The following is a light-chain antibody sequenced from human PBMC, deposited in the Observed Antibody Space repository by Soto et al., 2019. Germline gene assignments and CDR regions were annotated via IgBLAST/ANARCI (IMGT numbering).Light chain of an antibody. V-gene: IGKV3-11*01. J-gene: IGKJ4*01. Sequence: EIVLTQSPATLSLSPGERATLSCRASQSVSSYLAWYQQKPGQAPRLLIYDASNRATGIPARFSGSGSGTDFTLTIRSLEPEDFAVYYCQQRSNWPATFGGGTKLEIK. CDR3: QQRSNWPAT. CDR1: QSVSSY. CDR2: DAS.